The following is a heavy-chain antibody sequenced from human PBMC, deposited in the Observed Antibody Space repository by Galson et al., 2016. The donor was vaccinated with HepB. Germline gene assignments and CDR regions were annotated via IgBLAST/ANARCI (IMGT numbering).Heavy chain of an antibody. CDR1: GFTFIFCA. CDR3: VKGGGYSSGWYQGAFDD. J-gene: IGHJ4*02. V-gene: IGHV3-64D*06. CDR2: ISGNGGST. D-gene: IGHD6-19*01. Sequence: SLRLSCAASGFTFIFCAMHWVRQHPGKGLEHVSAISGNGGSTYYADSVKGRFTISRDKSKNTLYLQMSSLRTEDTAVYYCVKGGGYSSGWYQGAFDDWGQGALVTVSS.